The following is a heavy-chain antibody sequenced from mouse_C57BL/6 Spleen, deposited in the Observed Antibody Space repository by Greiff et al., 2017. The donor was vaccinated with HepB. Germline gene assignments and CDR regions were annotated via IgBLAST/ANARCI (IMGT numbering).Heavy chain of an antibody. V-gene: IGHV1-82*01. CDR1: GYAFSSSW. J-gene: IGHJ1*03. Sequence: LVESGPELVKPGASVKISCKASGYAFSSSWMNWVKQRPGKGLEWIGRIYPGDGDTNYNGKFKGKATLTADKSSSTAYMQLSSLTSEDSAVYFCARGRIYGSSYGYFDVWGTGTTVTVSS. D-gene: IGHD1-1*01. CDR3: ARGRIYGSSYGYFDV. CDR2: IYPGDGDT.